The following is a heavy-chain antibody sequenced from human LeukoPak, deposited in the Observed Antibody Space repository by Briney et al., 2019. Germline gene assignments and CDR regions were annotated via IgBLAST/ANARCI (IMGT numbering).Heavy chain of an antibody. V-gene: IGHV4-38-2*02. J-gene: IGHJ6*03. CDR2: IYQTGNT. CDR1: GYSISSAYY. Sequence: PSETLSLTCTVSGYSISSAYYWAWIRQSPGKGLEWIGTIYQTGNTDYNPSLKSRVTISVDTSKNQFSLKVSSVTAADTAVYSCARSLKYPHMDVRGKGTPVTVSS. CDR3: ARSLKYPHMDV. D-gene: IGHD2-2*02.